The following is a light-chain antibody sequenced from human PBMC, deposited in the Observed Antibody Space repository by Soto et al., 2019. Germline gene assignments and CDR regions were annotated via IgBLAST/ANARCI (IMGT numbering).Light chain of an antibody. CDR2: RNN. V-gene: IGLV1-44*01. Sequence: QSVLTQPPSASGAPGQSVTISCSGSTSNVESETVNWYQQLPGTAPKLVVFRNNKRPSAVPDRFSASKSGTSASLAISNLQPEDEADYYCVAWDANLNGWVFGGGTKLTAL. CDR1: TSNVESET. J-gene: IGLJ3*02. CDR3: VAWDANLNGWV.